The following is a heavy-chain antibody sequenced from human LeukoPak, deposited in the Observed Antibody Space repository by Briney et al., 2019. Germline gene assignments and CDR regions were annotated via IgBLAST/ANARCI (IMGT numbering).Heavy chain of an antibody. D-gene: IGHD2-21*01. CDR1: GGSINSATYY. Sequence: PSETLSLTCTVSGGSINSATYYWGWIRQPPGKGLEWIGTIYSSGSTSYTPSLESRVTMSVDTSKNQFFLRLTSVTAADTAVYYCARALAYCAGNCVTDYFDYWGQGALVTVSS. V-gene: IGHV4-39*01. CDR3: ARALAYCAGNCVTDYFDY. J-gene: IGHJ4*02. CDR2: IYSSGST.